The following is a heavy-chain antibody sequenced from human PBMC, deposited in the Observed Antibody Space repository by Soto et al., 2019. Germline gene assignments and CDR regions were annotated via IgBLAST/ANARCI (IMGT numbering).Heavy chain of an antibody. CDR3: ATHLPNY. CDR1: GFTFNSYW. V-gene: IGHV3-74*01. CDR2: INSDGSST. J-gene: IGHJ4*02. Sequence: EVQLVESGGGLVQPGGSLRLSCAASGFTFNSYWMHWVRQAPGKGLVWVSRINSDGSSTYYADSVKGRFTISRDNAKNTLDPQMNVRRAEETAVYYCATHLPNYWGQGTLVTFSS.